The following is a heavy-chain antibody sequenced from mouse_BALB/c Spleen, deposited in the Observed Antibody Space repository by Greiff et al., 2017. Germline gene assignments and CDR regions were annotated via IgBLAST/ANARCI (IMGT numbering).Heavy chain of an antibody. J-gene: IGHJ2*01. CDR3: ARRDYGSSYYYFDY. V-gene: IGHV3-2*02. CDR1: GYSITSDYA. CDR2: ISYSGST. Sequence: EVKLVESGPGLVKPSQSLSLTCTVTGYSITSDYAWNWIRQFPGNKLEWMGYISYSGSTSYNPSLKSRISITRDTSKNQFFLQLNSVTTEDTATYYCARRDYGSSYYYFDYWGQGTTLTVSS. D-gene: IGHD1-1*01.